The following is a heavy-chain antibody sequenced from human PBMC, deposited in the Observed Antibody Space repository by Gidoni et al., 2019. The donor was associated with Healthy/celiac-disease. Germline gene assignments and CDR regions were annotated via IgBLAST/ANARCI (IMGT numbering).Heavy chain of an antibody. V-gene: IGHV3-23*01. D-gene: IGHD2-2*01. CDR2: ISGRGGST. J-gene: IGHJ4*02. CDR1: GFTFSSYA. CDR3: AKSAEYCSSTSCYDY. Sequence: EVQLLESGGGLVQPGGSLRLSCDASGFTFSSYAMSWVRQAPGKGLEWVSAISGRGGSTYYADSVKGRFTISRDNSKNTLYLQMNSLRAEDTAVYYCAKSAEYCSSTSCYDYWGQGTLVTVSS.